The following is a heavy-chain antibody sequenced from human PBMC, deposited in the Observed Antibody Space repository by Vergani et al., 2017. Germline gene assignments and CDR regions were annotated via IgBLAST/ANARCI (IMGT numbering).Heavy chain of an antibody. D-gene: IGHD3-3*01. CDR2: IRYDGSNK. CDR1: GFTFSSYG. Sequence: QVQLVESGGGVVQPGGSLRLSCAASGFTFSSYGMHWVRQAPGKGLEWVAFIRYDGSNKYYADSVKGRFTISRDNSKNTLFLQMNSLRAEDTAVYYCARVSFRDFWSGYPDYWGQGTLVTVSS. J-gene: IGHJ4*02. V-gene: IGHV3-30*02. CDR3: ARVSFRDFWSGYPDY.